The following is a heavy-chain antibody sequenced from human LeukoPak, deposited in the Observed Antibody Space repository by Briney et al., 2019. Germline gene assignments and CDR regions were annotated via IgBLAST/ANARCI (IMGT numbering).Heavy chain of an antibody. Sequence: SQTLSLTCTVSGASISSGSYYWSWIRQPAGKGLEWIGRIYTSGSTTYNPSLKSRVTISVDTSKNQFSLKLSSVTAADTAVYYCARHGIAVDPWGQGTLVTVSS. CDR3: ARHGIAVDP. D-gene: IGHD1-26*01. J-gene: IGHJ5*02. V-gene: IGHV4-61*02. CDR1: GASISSGSYY. CDR2: IYTSGST.